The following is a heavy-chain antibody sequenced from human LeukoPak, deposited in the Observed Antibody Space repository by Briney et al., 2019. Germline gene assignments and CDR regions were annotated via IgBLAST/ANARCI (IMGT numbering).Heavy chain of an antibody. D-gene: IGHD3-10*01. CDR1: GFSFGDFY. CDR2: ISPSSTYT. J-gene: IGHJ4*02. V-gene: IGHV3-11*03. Sequence: GGSLRLSCAASGFSFGDFYMTWIRQAPGKGLEWLSHISPSSTYTNFADSVKGRFTISRDNANNSLYLQMNSLRAEDTAIYYCARPCYYGSGSYGGFDYWGQGTLVTVSS. CDR3: ARPCYYGSGSYGGFDY.